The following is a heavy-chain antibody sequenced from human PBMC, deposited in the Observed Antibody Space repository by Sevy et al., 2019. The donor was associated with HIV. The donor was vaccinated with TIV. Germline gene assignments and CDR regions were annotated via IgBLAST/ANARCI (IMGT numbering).Heavy chain of an antibody. CDR2: IYYSGGT. Sequence: SETLSLTCTVSGASISSSYYWNWIRQSPGKGLEWIGCIYYSGGTIYNPSLKSRVTISQDMSRNRFSLNLTSVTAADTAVYYCAREGGWDTGYYYSYHGMDVWGRGTTVTVSS. D-gene: IGHD5-12*01. CDR1: GASISSSYY. V-gene: IGHV4-59*13. J-gene: IGHJ6*02. CDR3: AREGGWDTGYYYSYHGMDV.